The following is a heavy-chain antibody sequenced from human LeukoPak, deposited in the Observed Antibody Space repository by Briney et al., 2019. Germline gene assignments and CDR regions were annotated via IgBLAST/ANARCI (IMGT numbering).Heavy chain of an antibody. V-gene: IGHV4-30-4*01. CDR1: GGSISSGDYY. CDR2: IYYSGST. J-gene: IGHJ4*02. D-gene: IGHD1-26*01. Sequence: SETLSLTCTVSGGSISSGDYYWSWIRQPPGKGLEWIGYIYYSGSTYYNPSLKSRVTISVDTSKNQFSLKLSSVTAADTAVYYCARGGGSYSLYYFDYWGQGTLVTVSS. CDR3: ARGGGSYSLYYFDY.